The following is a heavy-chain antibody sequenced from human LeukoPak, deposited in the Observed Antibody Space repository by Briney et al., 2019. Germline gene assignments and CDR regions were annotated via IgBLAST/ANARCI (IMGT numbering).Heavy chain of an antibody. J-gene: IGHJ4*02. Sequence: ASVKVSCKVSGYTLTELSMHWVRQATGKGLEWMGGFDPEDGETIYAQKFQGRVTMTEDTSTDTAYMELSSLRSEDTAVYYCATGGSNDYYDSSGYPNLFDYWGQGTLVTVSS. CDR3: ATGGSNDYYDSSGYPNLFDY. V-gene: IGHV1-24*01. D-gene: IGHD3-22*01. CDR2: FDPEDGET. CDR1: GYTLTELS.